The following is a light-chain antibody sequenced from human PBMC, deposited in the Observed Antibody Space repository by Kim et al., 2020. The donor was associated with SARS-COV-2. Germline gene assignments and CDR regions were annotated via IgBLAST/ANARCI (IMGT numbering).Light chain of an antibody. CDR2: DVS. CDR1: SSDVGGYNC. J-gene: IGLJ2*01. CDR3: CSYAGSYTYVV. V-gene: IGLV2-11*01. Sequence: QSVTNSCTGTSSDVGGYNCVSWYQQHPGKVPKLMIYDVSKRPSGVPDRFSGSKSGNTASLTISGLQAEDEADYYCCSYAGSYTYVVFGGGTQLTVL.